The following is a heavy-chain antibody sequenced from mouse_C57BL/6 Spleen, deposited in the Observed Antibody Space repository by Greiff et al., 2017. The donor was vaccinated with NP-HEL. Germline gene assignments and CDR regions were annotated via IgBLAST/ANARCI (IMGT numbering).Heavy chain of an antibody. V-gene: IGHV10-1*01. CDR2: IRSKSNNYAT. CDR3: VRHNRNDYYAMDY. Sequence: EVKLVESGGGLVQPKGSLKLSCAASGFSFNTYAMNWVRQAPGKGLEWVARIRSKSNNYATYYADSVKDRFTISRDDSESMLYLQMNNLKTEDTAMYYCVRHNRNDYYAMDYWGQGTSVTVSS. J-gene: IGHJ4*01. CDR1: GFSFNTYA.